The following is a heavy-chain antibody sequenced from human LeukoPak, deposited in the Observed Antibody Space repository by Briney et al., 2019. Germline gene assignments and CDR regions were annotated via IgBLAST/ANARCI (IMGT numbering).Heavy chain of an antibody. CDR1: GFTVSSNY. J-gene: IGHJ6*02. Sequence: RGSLRLSCAASGFTVSSNYMSWVRQAPGKGLEWVSVIYSGGSTYYADSVKGRFTISRDNSKNTLYLQMNSLRAEDTAVYYCASRRSRDGYNYYYYGMDVWGQGTTVTVSS. CDR2: IYSGGST. CDR3: ASRRSRDGYNYYYYGMDV. D-gene: IGHD5-24*01. V-gene: IGHV3-53*01.